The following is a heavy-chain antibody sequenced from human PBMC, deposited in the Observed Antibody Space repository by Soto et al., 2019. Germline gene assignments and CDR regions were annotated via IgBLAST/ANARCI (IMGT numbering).Heavy chain of an antibody. V-gene: IGHV3-11*01. J-gene: IGHJ5*02. CDR1: GFTFSDYY. Sequence: GSLRLSCAASGFTFSDYYMSWIRQAPGKGLEWVSYISSSGSTIYYADSVKGRFTISRDNAKNSLYLQMNSLRAEDTAVYYCARGLRYCSGGSCYPWLDPWGQGNLVTFSS. D-gene: IGHD2-15*01. CDR3: ARGLRYCSGGSCYPWLDP. CDR2: ISSSGSTI.